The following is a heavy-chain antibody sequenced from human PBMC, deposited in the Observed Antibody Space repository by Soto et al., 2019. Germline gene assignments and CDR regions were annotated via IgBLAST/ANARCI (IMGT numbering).Heavy chain of an antibody. D-gene: IGHD1-1*01. CDR1: GGSIKSNDYY. V-gene: IGHV4-31*01. CDR3: ARAIRIVHLKGPTTDTFDI. CDR2: IYSSGST. J-gene: IGHJ3*02. Sequence: QVQLQESGPGLVKPSQTLSLTCTVSGGSIKSNDYYWNWIRQHPEKGLEWIGYIYSSGSTCYNPSLKSQVRMSGDTSKNHCSLRLTFVTPADTAVYYCARAIRIVHLKGPTTDTFDIWGQGTLVSVSS.